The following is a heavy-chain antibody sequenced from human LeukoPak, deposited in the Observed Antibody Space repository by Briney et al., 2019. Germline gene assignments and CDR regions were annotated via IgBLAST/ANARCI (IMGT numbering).Heavy chain of an antibody. D-gene: IGHD6-13*01. CDR2: ISWNSGSI. V-gene: IGHV3-9*01. Sequence: GGSLRLSCAASGFTFDDYAMPWVRQAPGKGLEWVSGISWNSGSIGYADSVKGRFTISRDNAKNSLYLQMNSLRAEDTALYYCAKDNIIAAAGTGYFQHWGQGTLVTVSS. J-gene: IGHJ1*01. CDR3: AKDNIIAAAGTGYFQH. CDR1: GFTFDDYA.